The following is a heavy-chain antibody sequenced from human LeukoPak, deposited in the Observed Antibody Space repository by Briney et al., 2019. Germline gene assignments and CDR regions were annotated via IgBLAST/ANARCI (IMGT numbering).Heavy chain of an antibody. CDR2: INAGNGNT. D-gene: IGHD3-10*01. V-gene: IGHV1-3*01. J-gene: IGHJ4*02. CDR1: GYTFTSYA. CDR3: ARGITMVRGVIPFDY. Sequence: ASVKVSCKASGYTFTSYAIHWVRHPPGQRLEWMGWINAGNGNTKYSQKFQGRVTITRDTSASTAYMELSSLRSEDTAVYYCARGITMVRGVIPFDYWGQGTLVTVSS.